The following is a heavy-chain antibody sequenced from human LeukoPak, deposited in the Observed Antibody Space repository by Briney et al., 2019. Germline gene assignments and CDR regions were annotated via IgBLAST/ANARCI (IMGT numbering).Heavy chain of an antibody. CDR2: MKPNSGNT. J-gene: IGHJ4*02. V-gene: IGHV1-8*01. D-gene: IGHD4-23*01. CDR3: APKLRWKDH. Sequence: ASVKVSCKASGYTFTNYDINWVRQASGQGLEWMGYMKPNSGNTGYAQKFQGRVTMTRDTSISTAYMELSSLTSEDTAVYYCAPKLRWKDHWGQGTLVTVS. CDR1: GYTFTNYD.